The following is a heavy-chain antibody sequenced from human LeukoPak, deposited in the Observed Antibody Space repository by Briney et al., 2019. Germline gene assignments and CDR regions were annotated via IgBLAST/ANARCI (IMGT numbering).Heavy chain of an antibody. Sequence: SETLSLTCAVYGGSFSGYYWSWIRQPPGKGLEWIGEINHSGSTNYNPSLKSRVTISVDTSKNQFSLKLSPVTAADTAVYYCARGGYYDSSGSYDYWGQGTLVTVSS. CDR3: ARGGYYDSSGSYDY. J-gene: IGHJ4*02. CDR1: GGSFSGYY. V-gene: IGHV4-34*01. D-gene: IGHD3-22*01. CDR2: INHSGST.